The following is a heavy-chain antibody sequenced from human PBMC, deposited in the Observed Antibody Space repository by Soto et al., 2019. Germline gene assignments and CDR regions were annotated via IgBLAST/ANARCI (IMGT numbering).Heavy chain of an antibody. V-gene: IGHV1-69*01. CDR1: GGTFSSYA. Sequence: QVQLVQSGAEVKKPGSSVKVSCKASGGTFSSYAISWVRQAPGQGLEWMGGIIPIFGTANYAQKFEGRVTMTRNPSLTTAYMELSSLRSEDTAVYYCARGLVCSGGSCSVSVRGWGQGTLVTVSS. J-gene: IGHJ4*02. CDR2: IIPIFGTA. CDR3: ARGLVCSGGSCSVSVRG. D-gene: IGHD2-15*01.